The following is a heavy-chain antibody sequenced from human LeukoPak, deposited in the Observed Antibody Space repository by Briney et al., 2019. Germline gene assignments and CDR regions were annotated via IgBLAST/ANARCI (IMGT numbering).Heavy chain of an antibody. CDR3: AKALATSYYFDY. D-gene: IGHD5-12*01. CDR2: ISGSGGST. CDR1: GFTFSRYA. J-gene: IGHJ4*02. V-gene: IGHV3-23*01. Sequence: PGGSLRLSCAASGFTFSRYAMTWVRQAPGKGLEWVSAISGSGGSTYYADSVRGRFTISRDNSKNTLYLQINSLRAEDTAVYYCAKALATSYYFDYWGQGTLVTVSS.